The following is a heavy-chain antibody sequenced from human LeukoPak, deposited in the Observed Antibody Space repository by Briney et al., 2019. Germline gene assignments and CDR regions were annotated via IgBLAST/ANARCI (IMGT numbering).Heavy chain of an antibody. V-gene: IGHV3-7*01. CDR3: ARIGWDYGDYRPYYYYYYGMDV. CDR2: IKQDGSDK. CDR1: GFTFSSYW. Sequence: GGSLRLSCAASGFTFSSYWMSWVRQAPGKGLEWVANIKQDGSDKYYVDSVKGRFTISRDNAKNSLYLQMNSLRAEDTAVYYCARIGWDYGDYRPYYYYYYGMDVWGQGTTVTVSS. D-gene: IGHD4-17*01. J-gene: IGHJ6*02.